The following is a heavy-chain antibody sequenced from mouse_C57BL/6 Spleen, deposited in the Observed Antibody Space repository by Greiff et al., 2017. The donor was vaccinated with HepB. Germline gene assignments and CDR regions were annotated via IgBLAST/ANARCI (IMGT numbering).Heavy chain of an antibody. D-gene: IGHD1-1*01. J-gene: IGHJ4*01. CDR2: IWWDDDK. V-gene: IGHV8-8*01. CDR1: GFSLSTFGMG. Sequence: QVTLKVCGPGILQPSQTLSLTCSFSGFSLSTFGMGVGWIRQPSGKGLEWLAHIWWDDDKYYNPALKSRLTISKDTSKNQVFLKIANVDTADTATYYCARKPYYYGSNYAMDYWGQGTSVTVSS. CDR3: ARKPYYYGSNYAMDY.